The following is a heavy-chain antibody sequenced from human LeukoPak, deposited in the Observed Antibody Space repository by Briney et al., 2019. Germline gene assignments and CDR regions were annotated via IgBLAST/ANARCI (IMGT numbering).Heavy chain of an antibody. CDR1: GFTFSDYY. D-gene: IGHD3-22*01. CDR2: ISSSGSTI. V-gene: IGHV3-11*01. J-gene: IGHJ5*02. CDR3: ERERSDGVDYYDSSAGGCSDP. Sequence: GGSLRLSCAASGFTFSDYYMSWIRQAPGKGLEWVSYISSSGSTIYYADSVKGRFTISRDNAKNSLYLQMNSLRAEDTAVYYCERERSDGVDYYDSSAGGCSDPGGQEPLVTVSS.